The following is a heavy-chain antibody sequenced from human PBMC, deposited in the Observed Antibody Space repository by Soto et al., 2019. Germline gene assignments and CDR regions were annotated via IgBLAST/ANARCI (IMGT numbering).Heavy chain of an antibody. D-gene: IGHD6-13*01. V-gene: IGHV1-3*01. Sequence: GASVKVSCKASGYIFTNYAIHWVRQAPGQRLEWMGWLNADNGNTKYSQSFQGRVTITRDRSASTAYMELSSLRSEDTALYYCARAAAAGTTNYYFGMDVWGHGTTVTVYS. CDR3: ARAAAAGTTNYYFGMDV. CDR1: GYIFTNYA. CDR2: LNADNGNT. J-gene: IGHJ6*02.